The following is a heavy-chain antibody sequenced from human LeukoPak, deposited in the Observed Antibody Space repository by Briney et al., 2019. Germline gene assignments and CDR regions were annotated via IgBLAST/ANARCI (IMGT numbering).Heavy chain of an antibody. V-gene: IGHV1-8*01. CDR2: MNPNSGNT. CDR3: ATHQDVIAGTTGSNWFDP. J-gene: IGHJ5*02. CDR1: GYTFTSYD. D-gene: IGHD1-14*01. Sequence: ASVKVSCKASGYTFTSYDINWVRQATGQRLEWLGWMNPNSGNTGYAQKFQGRVTMTEDTSTDTAYMELSRLRSEDTAVYNCATHQDVIAGTTGSNWFDPWGQGTLLTVSS.